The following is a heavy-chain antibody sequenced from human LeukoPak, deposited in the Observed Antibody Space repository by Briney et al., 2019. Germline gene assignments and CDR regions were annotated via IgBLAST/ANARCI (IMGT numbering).Heavy chain of an antibody. Sequence: SETLSLTCAVYGGSFSGYYWNWIRQPPGKGLEWIGEIYHSGTANYNPSLKSRVSISVDTSMNQFSLKLSSVTAADTAVYYCAXXXXXXYLQPLTFWGQGNLVTVSS. D-gene: IGHD2/OR15-2a*01. J-gene: IGHJ4*02. CDR1: GGSFSGYY. CDR2: IYHSGTA. CDR3: AXXXXXXYLQPLTF. V-gene: IGHV4-34*01.